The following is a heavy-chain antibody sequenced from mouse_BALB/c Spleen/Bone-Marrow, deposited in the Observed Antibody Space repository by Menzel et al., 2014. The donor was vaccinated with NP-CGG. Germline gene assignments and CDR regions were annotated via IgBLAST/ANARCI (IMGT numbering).Heavy chain of an antibody. D-gene: IGHD1-1*01. CDR3: ARLYYCGRFAY. J-gene: IGHJ3*01. CDR1: GFDFSRYW. CDR2: INPDSSTI. V-gene: IGHV4-1*02. Sequence: EVKVVESGGGLVQPGGSLKLSCAASGFDFSRYWMSWVRQAPGKGLEWIGEINPDSSTINYTPSLKDKFIISRDNAKNTLYLQMNKVRSEDTALYYCARLYYCGRFAYWGQGTLVTVSA.